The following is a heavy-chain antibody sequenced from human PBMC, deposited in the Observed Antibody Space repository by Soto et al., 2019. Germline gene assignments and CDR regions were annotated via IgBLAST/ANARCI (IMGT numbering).Heavy chain of an antibody. J-gene: IGHJ4*02. Sequence: QITLKESGPTLVKPTQTLTLTCTFSGFSLSTSGVGVGWIRQPPGKALEWLALIYWDDDKRYSPSLKSRLTITKDTSKNQLVLTMTNMDPVDTATYYCAHRPPRIAAAGTTFDYWGQGTLVTVSS. CDR2: IYWDDDK. CDR3: AHRPPRIAAAGTTFDY. D-gene: IGHD6-13*01. CDR1: GFSLSTSGVG. V-gene: IGHV2-5*02.